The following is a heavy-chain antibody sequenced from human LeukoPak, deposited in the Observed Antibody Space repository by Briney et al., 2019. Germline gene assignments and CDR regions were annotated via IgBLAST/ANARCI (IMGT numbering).Heavy chain of an antibody. CDR2: IYSGSST. J-gene: IGHJ3*02. D-gene: IGHD3-22*01. CDR1: GFTVSSNY. V-gene: IGHV3-66*01. CDR3: ARAYYYDSSGYYNAFDI. Sequence: GGSLRLSCAASGFTVSSNYMSWVRQAPGKVLEWVSVIYSGSSTYYADSVKGRFTVSRDNSKNTLYLQMSSLRAEDTAVYYCARAYYYDSSGYYNAFDIWGQGTMVTVSS.